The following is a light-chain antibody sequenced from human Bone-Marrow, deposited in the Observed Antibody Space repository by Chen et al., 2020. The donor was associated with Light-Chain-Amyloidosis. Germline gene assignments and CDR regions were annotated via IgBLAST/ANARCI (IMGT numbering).Light chain of an antibody. V-gene: IGLV1-44*01. CDR1: NSNIGGNP. Sequence: QSVLTHPPSASGTPGQRVSISCSGSNSNIGGNPVNWYQQFPGTAPKLLLYSDAQRPSGVPDRCSGSKSGTSASLAISGLQSDDEADYYCAAWDDSLNSYVFGAGTQVTVL. CDR3: AAWDDSLNSYV. J-gene: IGLJ1*01. CDR2: SDA.